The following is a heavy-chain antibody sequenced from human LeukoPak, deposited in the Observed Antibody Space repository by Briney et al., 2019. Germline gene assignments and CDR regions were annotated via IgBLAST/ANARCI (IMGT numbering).Heavy chain of an antibody. V-gene: IGHV3-21*01. CDR1: GFTFSTHR. CDR2: ISGTSTHI. J-gene: IGHJ6*02. D-gene: IGHD3-10*01. Sequence: PGGSLRLSCAASGFTFSTHRMHWVRQAPGKGLEWVSSISGTSTHIHYADSVRGRFTISRDNAKNSLYLQMNSLRAEDTAVYYCARDRGFIGVFYNGIDVWGQGTTVTVSS. CDR3: ARDRGFIGVFYNGIDV.